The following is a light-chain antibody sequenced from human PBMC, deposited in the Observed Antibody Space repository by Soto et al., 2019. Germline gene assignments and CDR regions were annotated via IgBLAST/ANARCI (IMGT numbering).Light chain of an antibody. CDR3: GAWDTNLSAYV. CDR1: SSNIGSNY. Sequence: QSVLTQPPSASGTPGQRVTISCSGSSSNIGSNYVYWYQQLPGTAPKLLIYKDDQRPSGVPDRFSGSKSGTSVTLAITGLQTGDEADYYCGAWDTNLSAYVFGTGTKVTVL. CDR2: KDD. V-gene: IGLV1-47*01. J-gene: IGLJ1*01.